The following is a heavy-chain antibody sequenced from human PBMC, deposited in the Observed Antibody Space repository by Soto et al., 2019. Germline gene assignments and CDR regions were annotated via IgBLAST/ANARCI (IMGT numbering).Heavy chain of an antibody. D-gene: IGHD3-22*01. V-gene: IGHV3-74*01. CDR1: GFTFSSYW. CDR3: ARFYYDSSGYLPSPYYYYYGMDV. Sequence: GGSLRLSCAASGFTFSSYWMHWVRQAPGKGLVWVSRISGDGSSTSYADSVRGRFTISRDNAKNTLYLQMNSLGAEDTAVYYCARFYYDSSGYLPSPYYYYYGMDVWGQGTTVTVSS. J-gene: IGHJ6*02. CDR2: ISGDGSST.